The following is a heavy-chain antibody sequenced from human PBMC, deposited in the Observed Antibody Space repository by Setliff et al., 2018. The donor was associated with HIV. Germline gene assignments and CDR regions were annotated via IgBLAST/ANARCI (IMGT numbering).Heavy chain of an antibody. Sequence: SETLSLTCSVSAASIRGHYWSWIRQSPGKGLEWIGNIYYSGNTNYNPSFKSRVTISVDTSKNQFSLRVNSVTAADTAVYYCARPLVPSGYYYGRHAFDIWGQGTKVTVSS. CDR2: IYYSGNT. CDR3: ARPLVPSGYYYGRHAFDI. J-gene: IGHJ3*02. D-gene: IGHD3-22*01. V-gene: IGHV4-59*08. CDR1: AASIRGHY.